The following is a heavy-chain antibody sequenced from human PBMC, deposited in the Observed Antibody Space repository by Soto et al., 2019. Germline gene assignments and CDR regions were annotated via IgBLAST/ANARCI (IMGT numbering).Heavy chain of an antibody. V-gene: IGHV1-69*12. D-gene: IGHD1-7*01. CDR3: AGPPELTRIYYYYGMDV. Sequence: QVQLVQSGAEVKKPGSSVKVSCKASGGTFSSYAISWVRQAPGQGLEWMGGIIPIFGTANYAQKFQGRVTITADESTSTAYMEQSSLRSEATAVYYCAGPPELTRIYYYYGMDVWGQGTTVTVSS. CDR1: GGTFSSYA. CDR2: IIPIFGTA. J-gene: IGHJ6*02.